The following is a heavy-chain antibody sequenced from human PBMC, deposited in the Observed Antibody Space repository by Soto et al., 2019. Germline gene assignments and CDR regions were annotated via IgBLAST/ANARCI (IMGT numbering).Heavy chain of an antibody. D-gene: IGHD5-18*01. CDR2: ISADDGST. CDR1: GFSFSNYV. J-gene: IGHJ4*02. V-gene: IGHV3-23*01. Sequence: EVQLLESGGGLVQSGGSLRLSCTASGFSFSNYVMSWVRQAPGKGLEWVSEISADDGSTYYADSVKGRFTISRDNSKNTVDLQMNSLRADDTAVYYCAKAGYSFFFDYWGQGTLVTVSS. CDR3: AKAGYSFFFDY.